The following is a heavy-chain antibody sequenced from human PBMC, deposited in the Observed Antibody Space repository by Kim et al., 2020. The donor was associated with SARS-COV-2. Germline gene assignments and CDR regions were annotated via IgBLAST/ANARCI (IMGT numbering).Heavy chain of an antibody. V-gene: IGHV1-46*01. CDR1: GYTFINYY. CDR3: TRDSFNSGSFYY. CDR2: INAGGGGT. J-gene: IGHJ4*02. D-gene: IGHD5-12*01. Sequence: ASVKVSCKASGYTFINYYIHWVRQAPGQGFEWMGIINAGGGGTSYSQKFHNRVTMTRDTSTSTVYMELSSLGSEDTAMYYCTRDSFNSGSFYYLGQGTLV.